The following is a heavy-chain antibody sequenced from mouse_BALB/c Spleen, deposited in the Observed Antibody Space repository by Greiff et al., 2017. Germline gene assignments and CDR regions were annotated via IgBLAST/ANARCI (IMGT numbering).Heavy chain of an antibody. CDR3: AGYDGDYYAMDY. D-gene: IGHD2-14*01. V-gene: IGHV14-3*02. CDR1: GFNIKDTY. J-gene: IGHJ4*01. CDR2: IDPANGNT. Sequence: EVQLQQSGAELVKPGASVKLSCTASGFNIKDTYMHWVKQRPEQGLEWIGRIDPANGNTKYDPKFQGKATITADTSSNTAYLQLSSLTSEDTAVYYCAGYDGDYYAMDYWGQGTSVTVSS.